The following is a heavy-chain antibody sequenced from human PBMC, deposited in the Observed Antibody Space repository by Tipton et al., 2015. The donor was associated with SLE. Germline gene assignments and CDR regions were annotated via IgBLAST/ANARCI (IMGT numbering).Heavy chain of an antibody. V-gene: IGHV4-4*07. CDR1: GGSLGTDY. D-gene: IGHD4-23*01. CDR3: ARENAYGGYFDY. CDR2: IYSSGNT. J-gene: IGHJ4*02. Sequence: TLSLTCIVSGGSLGTDYWSWIRQPAGRGLEWIGRIYSSGNTRYNPSLQSRVTISVDTSKNQFSLKLSSVTAADTAVYYCARENAYGGYFDYWGQGTLVTVSS.